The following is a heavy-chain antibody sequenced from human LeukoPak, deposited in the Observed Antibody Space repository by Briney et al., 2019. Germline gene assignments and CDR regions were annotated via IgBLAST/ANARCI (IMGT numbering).Heavy chain of an antibody. V-gene: IGHV4-4*07. CDR2: IHTSGTT. D-gene: IGHD3-16*01. CDR3: ARGDYYDGGGRNWFDP. CDR1: GDSMYSHY. Sequence: SETLSLTCSVSGDSMYSHYWSFIRQAAGTGLEWIGRIHTSGTTYYNPSLKSRVTLSVDTSMNQFSLRLTSVTAADTAVYYCARGDYYDGGGRNWFDPWGQGTLVTVSP. J-gene: IGHJ5*02.